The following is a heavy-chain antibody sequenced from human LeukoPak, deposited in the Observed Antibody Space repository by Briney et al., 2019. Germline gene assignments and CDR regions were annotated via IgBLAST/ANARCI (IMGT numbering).Heavy chain of an antibody. CDR2: ISAYNGNT. Sequence: ASVKVSCKASGYTFTSYGISWVRQAPGQGLERMGWISAYNGNTNYAQKLQGRVTMTTDTSTSTAYMELRSLRSDDTAVYYCATQAVVGTFAFDIWGQGTMVTVSS. CDR3: ATQAVVGTFAFDI. J-gene: IGHJ3*02. CDR1: GYTFTSYG. V-gene: IGHV1-18*01. D-gene: IGHD6-19*01.